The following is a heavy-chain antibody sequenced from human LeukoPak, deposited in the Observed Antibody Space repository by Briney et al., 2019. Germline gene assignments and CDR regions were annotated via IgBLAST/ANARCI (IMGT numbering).Heavy chain of an antibody. J-gene: IGHJ4*02. CDR3: ARAEQWLVFFDY. CDR1: GYSISSGYY. D-gene: IGHD6-19*01. V-gene: IGHV4-38-2*02. CDR2: IYHSGST. Sequence: PSETLSLTCTVSGYSISSGYYWGWIRQPPGKGLEWIGSIYHSGSTYYNPSLKSRVTISVDTSKNQFSLKLSSVTAADTAVYYCARAEQWLVFFDYWGQGTLVTVSS.